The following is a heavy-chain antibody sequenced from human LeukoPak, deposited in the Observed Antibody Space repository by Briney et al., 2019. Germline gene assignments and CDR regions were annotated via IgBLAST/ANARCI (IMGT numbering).Heavy chain of an antibody. Sequence: GGSLRLSCAASGFIFSTYKMNWVRQAPGKGLEWVSSISTVRKHILYADSVKGRFTNSRENAKNSLYLQMNSLRAEDTAVYYCARRDSGGYCFDYWGQGTLVTVSS. CDR2: ISTVRKHI. V-gene: IGHV3-21*06. J-gene: IGHJ4*02. D-gene: IGHD3-22*01. CDR1: GFIFSTYK. CDR3: ARRDSGGYCFDY.